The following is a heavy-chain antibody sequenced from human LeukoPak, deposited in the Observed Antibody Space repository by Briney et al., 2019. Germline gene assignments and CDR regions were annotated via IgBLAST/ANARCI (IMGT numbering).Heavy chain of an antibody. V-gene: IGHV1-18*01. CDR3: ARDPLRFGELFGNWFDP. D-gene: IGHD3-10*01. CDR1: GYTFTSYG. CDR2: ISAYNGNT. Sequence: ASVKVSCKASGYTFTSYGISWVRQAPRQGLEWMGWISAYNGNTNYAQKLQGRVTMTTDTSTSTAYMELRSLRSDDTAVYYCARDPLRFGELFGNWFDPWGQGTLVTVSS. J-gene: IGHJ5*02.